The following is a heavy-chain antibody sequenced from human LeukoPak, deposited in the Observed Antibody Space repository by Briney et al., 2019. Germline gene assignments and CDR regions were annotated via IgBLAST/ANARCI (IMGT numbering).Heavy chain of an antibody. V-gene: IGHV3-48*03. CDR2: ISSSGSTI. CDR1: GFTFSSYE. Sequence: AGGSLRLSCAASGFTFSSYEMNWVRQAPGKGLEWVSYISSSGSTIYYADSVKGQFTISRDNAKNSLYLQMNSLRAEDTAVYYCARDLRDGDGTQYFQHWGQGTLVTVSS. CDR3: ARDLRDGDGTQYFQH. J-gene: IGHJ1*01. D-gene: IGHD4-17*01.